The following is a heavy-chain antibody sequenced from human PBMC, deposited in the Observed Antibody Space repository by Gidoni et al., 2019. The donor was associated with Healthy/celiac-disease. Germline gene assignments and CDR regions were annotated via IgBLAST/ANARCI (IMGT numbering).Heavy chain of an antibody. CDR2: ISGSGGST. CDR1: GFTFSSYA. Sequence: EVQLLESGGCLVHPGGSLRLSFAASGFTFSSYAMSWVRQAPGKGLECVSAISGSGGSTYYADSVKGRFTISRDNSKNTLYLQMNSLRAEDTAVYYCAKAVGATINWFDPWGQGTLVTVSS. D-gene: IGHD1-26*01. V-gene: IGHV3-23*01. J-gene: IGHJ5*02. CDR3: AKAVGATINWFDP.